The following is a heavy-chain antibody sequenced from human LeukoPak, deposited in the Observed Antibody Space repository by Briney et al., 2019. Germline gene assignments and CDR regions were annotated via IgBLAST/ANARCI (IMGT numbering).Heavy chain of an antibody. Sequence: ASVKVSCKASGYTFTSYDINWVRQATGQGLEWMGWMNPNSGNTGYAQKFQGRVTMTRNTSISTAYMELSSLRSEDTAVYYCASGVYYDFWSGPQGYDYWGQGTLVTVSS. D-gene: IGHD3-3*01. V-gene: IGHV1-8*01. CDR1: GYTFTSYD. J-gene: IGHJ4*02. CDR3: ASGVYYDFWSGPQGYDY. CDR2: MNPNSGNT.